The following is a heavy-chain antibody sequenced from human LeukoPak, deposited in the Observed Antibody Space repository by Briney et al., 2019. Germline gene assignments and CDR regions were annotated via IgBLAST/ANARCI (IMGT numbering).Heavy chain of an antibody. CDR1: GGSISSYY. CDR3: ARSPWGSDYYYYMDV. V-gene: IGHV4-59*08. D-gene: IGHD3-16*01. Sequence: SETLSLTCTVSGGSISSYYWSWIRQPPGKGLEWIGYIYYSGSTNYNPSLKSRVTISVDTSKNQFSLKLSSVTAADTAVYYCARSPWGSDYYYYMDVWGKGTTVTISS. J-gene: IGHJ6*03. CDR2: IYYSGST.